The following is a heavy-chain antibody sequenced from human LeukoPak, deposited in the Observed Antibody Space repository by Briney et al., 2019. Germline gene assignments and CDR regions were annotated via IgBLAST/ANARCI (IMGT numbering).Heavy chain of an antibody. CDR1: GFTFSNYA. V-gene: IGHV3-23*01. J-gene: IGHJ2*01. Sequence: PGGSLRLSCAASGFTFSNYAMSCVRQAPGKGLEWVSDISERGGSTYYADSVKGRFTISRDDSKNTLSLQMNSLRAEDTAVYYCAKAGQDYWYFDLWGRGTLVTVSS. CDR2: ISERGGST. CDR3: AKAGQDYWYFDL.